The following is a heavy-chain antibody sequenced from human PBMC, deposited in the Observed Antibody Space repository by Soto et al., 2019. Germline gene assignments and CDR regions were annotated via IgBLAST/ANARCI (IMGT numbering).Heavy chain of an antibody. Sequence: PSETLSLTCTVSGGSLSSSSYYWGWIRQPPGKGLEWIGSIYYSGSTYYNPSLKSRVTISVDTSKNQFSLKLSSVTAADTAVYYCARHYRDLDTPMVRYYYYYGMDVWGQGTTVTVSS. V-gene: IGHV4-39*01. CDR1: GGSLSSSSYY. D-gene: IGHD5-18*01. CDR3: ARHYRDLDTPMVRYYYYYGMDV. CDR2: IYYSGST. J-gene: IGHJ6*02.